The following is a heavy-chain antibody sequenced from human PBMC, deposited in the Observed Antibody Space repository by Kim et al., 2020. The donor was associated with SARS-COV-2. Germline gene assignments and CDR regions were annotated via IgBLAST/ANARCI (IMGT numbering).Heavy chain of an antibody. Sequence: ESVKGRFTISRDNSKNTLYRQVSSLRTEDTALYYCAKDYDFYDRSGYPGDYWGQGTLVTVSS. J-gene: IGHJ4*02. V-gene: IGHV3-30*02. D-gene: IGHD3-22*01. CDR3: AKDYDFYDRSGYPGDY.